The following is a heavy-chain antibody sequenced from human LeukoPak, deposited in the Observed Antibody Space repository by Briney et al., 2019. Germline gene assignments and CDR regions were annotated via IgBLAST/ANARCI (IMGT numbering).Heavy chain of an antibody. CDR3: ARGTWSRTGWFDP. CDR1: SGSISGSSSY. J-gene: IGHJ5*02. CDR2: MYYSGTT. V-gene: IGHV4-39*07. Sequence: SETLSFTCTVSSGSISGSSSYWGWIRQSPWKGLEWIGSMYYSGTTYYNPSLKSRVTISVDTSKNHFSLKLTSVTAADTAVYYCARGTWSRTGWFDPWGQGSLVTVSS. D-gene: IGHD1-1*01.